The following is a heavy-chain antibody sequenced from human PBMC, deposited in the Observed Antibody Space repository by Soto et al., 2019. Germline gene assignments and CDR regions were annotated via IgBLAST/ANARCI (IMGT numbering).Heavy chain of an antibody. CDR3: AREYGGNSGTFDY. CDR1: GGSFSGYY. D-gene: IGHD2-21*02. CDR2: INHSGST. V-gene: IGHV4-34*01. J-gene: IGHJ4*02. Sequence: QVQLQQWGAGLLKPSETLSLTCAVYGGSFSGYYWSWIRQPPGKGLEWIGEINHSGSTNYNPSLKSRVTISVDTSKNQGSLKLSSVTAADTAVYYCAREYGGNSGTFDYWGQGTLGTVSS.